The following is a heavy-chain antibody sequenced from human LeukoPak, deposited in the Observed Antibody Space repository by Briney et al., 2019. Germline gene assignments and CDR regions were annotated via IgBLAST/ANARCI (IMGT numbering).Heavy chain of an antibody. CDR3: ARDTPPADFWSGYYTSYYYYMDV. V-gene: IGHV1-18*01. Sequence: ASVKVSCKASGGTFSSYAISWVRQAPGQGLEWMGWIRAYNGNTNYAQKLQGRVTMTTDTSTSTAYMELRSLRSDDTAVYYCARDTPPADFWSGYYTSYYYYMDVWGKGTTVTVSS. CDR1: GGTFSSYA. D-gene: IGHD3-3*01. J-gene: IGHJ6*03. CDR2: IRAYNGNT.